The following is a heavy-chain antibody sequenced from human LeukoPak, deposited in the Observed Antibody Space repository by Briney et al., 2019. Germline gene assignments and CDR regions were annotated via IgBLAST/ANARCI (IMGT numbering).Heavy chain of an antibody. Sequence: PGGSLRLSCAASGFTFSSYAMSWVRQAPGKGLEWVSAISGGGGSTYYADSVKGRFTISRDNPKNTLYLQMNSLRAEDTAVYYCARDRGSSSSDYWGQGTLVTVSS. CDR3: ARDRGSSSSDY. J-gene: IGHJ4*02. D-gene: IGHD6-6*01. CDR1: GFTFSSYA. V-gene: IGHV3-23*01. CDR2: ISGGGGST.